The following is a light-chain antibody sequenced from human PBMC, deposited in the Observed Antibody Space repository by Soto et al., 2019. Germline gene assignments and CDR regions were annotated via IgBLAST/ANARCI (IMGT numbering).Light chain of an antibody. CDR2: GAS. Sequence: EIVMTQSPATLSVSPGDRATLSCRASQSVSSNLAWLQQKPGQAPRLLIYGASTRATGIPARFSGSGSGTEFTLTISSLQYEDYAVYYCPQYHNWPPYTFGQGTKLEIK. CDR3: PQYHNWPPYT. CDR1: QSVSSN. J-gene: IGKJ2*01. V-gene: IGKV3-15*01.